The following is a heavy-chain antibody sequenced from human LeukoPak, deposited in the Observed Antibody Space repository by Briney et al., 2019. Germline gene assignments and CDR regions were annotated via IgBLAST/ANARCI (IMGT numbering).Heavy chain of an antibody. J-gene: IGHJ4*02. CDR3: ARKGITMVQGVDY. D-gene: IGHD3-10*01. V-gene: IGHV3-21*01. Sequence: GGSLRLSCAASGFTFSSYSMNWVRQAPAKGLEWVSSISSSSSYIYYADSVKGRFTISRENAKNSLYLQMNSLRAEDTAVYYCARKGITMVQGVDYWGQGTLVTVSS. CDR2: ISSSSSYI. CDR1: GFTFSSYS.